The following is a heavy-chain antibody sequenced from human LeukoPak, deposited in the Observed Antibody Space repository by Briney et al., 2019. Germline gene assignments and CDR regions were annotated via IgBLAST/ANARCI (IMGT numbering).Heavy chain of an antibody. J-gene: IGHJ4*02. V-gene: IGHV3-11*04. CDR2: ISGSGFSK. CDR1: VFILRLYP. D-gene: IGHD2-8*01. CDR3: PRGRMANEGLSLYDF. Sequence: GGSLNLTCIVSVFILRLYPIGCSCRGPGKGREWISHISGSGFSKYDADSVKGRFTISRDNAKGSVFLQMNRRSDDTTAYYCSPRGRMANEGLSLYDFWGQGTLVTVSS.